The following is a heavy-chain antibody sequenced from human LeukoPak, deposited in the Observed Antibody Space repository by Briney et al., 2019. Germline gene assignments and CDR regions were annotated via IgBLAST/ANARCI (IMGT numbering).Heavy chain of an antibody. CDR2: ISSSGTTM. V-gene: IGHV3-11*01. D-gene: IGHD3-10*01. CDR3: AKGHTYGMI. Sequence: GGPLRLSCAASGFTFSDYYMSWIRQTPGKGLEWLSYISSSGTTMEYAKSVKGRFTISRDNAKDSLYLQMNSLEVEDTAVYYCAKGHTYGMIWGQGTLVSVSS. CDR1: GFTFSDYY. J-gene: IGHJ4*02.